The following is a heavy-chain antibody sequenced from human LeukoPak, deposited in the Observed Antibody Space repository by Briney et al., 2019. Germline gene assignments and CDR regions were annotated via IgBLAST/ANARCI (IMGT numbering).Heavy chain of an antibody. D-gene: IGHD3-3*01. V-gene: IGHV4-34*01. Sequence: PSETLSLTCAVYGGSFRGYYWSWIRQPPGKGLEWIGEINHSGSTNYNPSLKSRVTISVDTSKNQFSLKLSSVTAADTAVYYCARGIRLRFLEWLFGEYYFDYWGQGTLVTVSS. J-gene: IGHJ4*02. CDR1: GGSFRGYY. CDR2: INHSGST. CDR3: ARGIRLRFLEWLFGEYYFDY.